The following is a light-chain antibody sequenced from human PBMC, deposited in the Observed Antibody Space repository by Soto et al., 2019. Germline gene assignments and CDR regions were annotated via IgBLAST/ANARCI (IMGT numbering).Light chain of an antibody. CDR1: QSVSSSY. V-gene: IGKV3-20*01. J-gene: IGKJ2*01. CDR3: QQYGSSPPVYT. CDR2: GAS. Sequence: EIVLTQSPGTLSLSPGERATLSCRASQSVSSSYLAWYQQKPGQAPRILIYGASSRATGIPDRFSGSGSGTDFTLTISRLEPEDFAVYYCQQYGSSPPVYTFGKGTKLEIK.